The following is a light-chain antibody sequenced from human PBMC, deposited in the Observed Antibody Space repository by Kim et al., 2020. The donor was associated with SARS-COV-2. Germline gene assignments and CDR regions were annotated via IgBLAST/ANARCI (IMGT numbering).Light chain of an antibody. CDR3: LQDYTYPST. J-gene: IGKJ5*01. Sequence: ASIGDRVTINCRASQDIGNDLSWYQQNPGPAPKGLVYGASSLQHGVPSRFSGSGSETDFTLTINSLQPEDVATYYCLQDYTYPSTFGQGTRLDIK. V-gene: IGKV1-6*01. CDR1: QDIGND. CDR2: GAS.